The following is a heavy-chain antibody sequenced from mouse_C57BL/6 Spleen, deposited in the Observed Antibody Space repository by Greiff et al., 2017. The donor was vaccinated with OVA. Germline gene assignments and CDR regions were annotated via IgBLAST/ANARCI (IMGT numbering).Heavy chain of an antibody. D-gene: IGHD1-1*01. Sequence: QVQLKQPGAELVKPGASVKLSCKASGYTFTSYWMHWVKQRPGQGLEWIGMIHPNSGSTNYNEKFKSKATLTVDKSSSTAYMQLSSLTSEDSAVYYCARGTTVVATEGYYAMDYWGQGTSVTVSS. CDR2: IHPNSGST. V-gene: IGHV1-64*01. J-gene: IGHJ4*01. CDR3: ARGTTVVATEGYYAMDY. CDR1: GYTFTSYW.